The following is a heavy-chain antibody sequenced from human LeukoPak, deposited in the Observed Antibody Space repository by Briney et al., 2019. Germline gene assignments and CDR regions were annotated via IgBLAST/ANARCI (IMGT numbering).Heavy chain of an antibody. Sequence: PSETLSLTCAVYGGSFSGYYWSWIRQPPGKGLEWIGEINHSGSTNYNPSLKSRVTISVDTSKNQFSLKLSSVTAADTAVYYCARLEHYCSSTSCYREAPLFDYWGQGTLVTVSS. CDR1: GGSFSGYY. D-gene: IGHD2-2*01. V-gene: IGHV4-34*01. CDR2: INHSGST. J-gene: IGHJ4*02. CDR3: ARLEHYCSSTSCYREAPLFDY.